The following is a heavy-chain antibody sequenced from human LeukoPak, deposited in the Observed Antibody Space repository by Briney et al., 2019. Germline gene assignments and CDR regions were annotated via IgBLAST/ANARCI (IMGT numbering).Heavy chain of an antibody. J-gene: IGHJ2*01. D-gene: IGHD3-9*01. CDR2: VYYTQGP. CDR1: AGSISGVDSY. CDR3: ARQSRTQEYFGP. V-gene: IGHV4-39*01. Sequence: SQTLSLTCTLSAGSISGVDSYWGWIRHPPVKGLEWIGVVYYTQGPYYTPSLTSRVTVSVDTSKNQFFLKRRAVTVADTAVYFCARQSRTQEYFGPWGRGTQGTVSS.